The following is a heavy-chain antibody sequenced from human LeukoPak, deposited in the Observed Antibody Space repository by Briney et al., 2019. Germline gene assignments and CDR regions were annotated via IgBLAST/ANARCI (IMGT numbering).Heavy chain of an antibody. CDR2: ISSRTSNI. V-gene: IGHV3-21*01. J-gene: IGHJ4*02. D-gene: IGHD2-21*02. CDR3: ARNDLNFDY. CDR1: GFIFSSYG. Sequence: MPGGSLRLSCAASGFIFSSYGMSWVRQAPGKGLEWVSSISSRTSNIYYAGSVKGRFTISRDNAENSLYLQMNSLRAEDTAVYYCARNDLNFDYWGQGTLVTVS.